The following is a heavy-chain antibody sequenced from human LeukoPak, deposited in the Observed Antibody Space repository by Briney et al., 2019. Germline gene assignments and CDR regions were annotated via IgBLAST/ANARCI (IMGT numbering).Heavy chain of an antibody. D-gene: IGHD6-13*01. V-gene: IGHV1-2*02. CDR1: GYTFTGYY. Sequence: GASVKVSCKASGYTFTGYYMHWVRQAPGQGLEWMGWINPNSGGTNYARKFQGRVTMTRDTSISTAYMELSRLRSDDTAVYYCARHTSSSWYPIDYWGQGTLVTVSS. J-gene: IGHJ4*02. CDR2: INPNSGGT. CDR3: ARHTSSSWYPIDY.